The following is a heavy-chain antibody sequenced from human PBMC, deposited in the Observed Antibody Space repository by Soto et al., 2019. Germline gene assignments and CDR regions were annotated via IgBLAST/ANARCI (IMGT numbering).Heavy chain of an antibody. CDR2: IIPIFGTA. CDR1: GGTFSSYA. V-gene: IGHV1-69*01. CDR3: ARTLAMVRGVTPPYYYYGMDV. D-gene: IGHD3-10*01. Sequence: QVQLVQSGAEVKKPGSSVKVSCKASGGTFSSYAISWVRQAPGQGLEWMGGIIPIFGTANYAQKFQGRVTITADESTSTDYMELSSLRSEDTAVYYCARTLAMVRGVTPPYYYYGMDVWGQGTTVTVSS. J-gene: IGHJ6*02.